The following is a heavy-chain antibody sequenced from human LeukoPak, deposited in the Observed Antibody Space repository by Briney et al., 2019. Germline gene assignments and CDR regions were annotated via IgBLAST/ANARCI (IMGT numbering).Heavy chain of an antibody. D-gene: IGHD3-16*01. Sequence: SETLSLTCAVSGGSISSNKWWNWVRQPPGKGLEWIGEIYHSGSTNYNPSLKSRVTISLDRSKNQFSLKLTSVTAADTAVYYCASGGDLTPLDYWGQGTLVTVSS. CDR1: GGSISSNKW. CDR3: ASGGDLTPLDY. V-gene: IGHV4-4*02. CDR2: IYHSGST. J-gene: IGHJ4*02.